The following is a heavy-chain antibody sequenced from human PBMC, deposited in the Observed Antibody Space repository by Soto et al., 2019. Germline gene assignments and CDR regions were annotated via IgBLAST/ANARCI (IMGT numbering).Heavy chain of an antibody. Sequence: VASVKVSCKISGDTLSELYVHWVRQASGKGLEWMGGFDPQQGKTVFAQKFQGRLTMTEDTSTETAYMELSRLRSDDTALYYCVITYNWNHMRFDYWGQGTLVTVSS. CDR2: FDPQQGKT. V-gene: IGHV1-24*01. J-gene: IGHJ4*02. CDR1: GDTLSELY. D-gene: IGHD1-20*01. CDR3: VITYNWNHMRFDY.